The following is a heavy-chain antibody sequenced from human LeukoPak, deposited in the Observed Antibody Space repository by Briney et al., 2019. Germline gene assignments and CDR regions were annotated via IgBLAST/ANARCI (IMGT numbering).Heavy chain of an antibody. Sequence: PSETLSLTCTVSGVSISSSSYYWGWIRQPPGKGLEWIGSMYYSGSTYYNPSLKSRVTMSVDTSKNQVSLKLSSVTAADTAVYYCARHTAFGSWSSFYYYYMDVWGKGTTVTASS. CDR3: ARHTAFGSWSSFYYYYMDV. D-gene: IGHD5-18*01. CDR2: MYYSGST. V-gene: IGHV4-39*01. CDR1: GVSISSSSYY. J-gene: IGHJ6*03.